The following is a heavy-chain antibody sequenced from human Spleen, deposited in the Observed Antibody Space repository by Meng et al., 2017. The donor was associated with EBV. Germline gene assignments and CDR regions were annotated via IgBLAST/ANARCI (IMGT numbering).Heavy chain of an antibody. CDR1: GYTFSGYF. Sequence: VERVQSGGEVKKPGASVKVSCKASGYTFSGYFIHWVRLAPGQGLEWMGRINPNTGGTNYGQKFQGRVSMTRDTSISTAYMELSRLRSDDTAVYYCATEPPIMSLIKYYFDSWGQGTLVTVSS. CDR3: ATEPPIMSLIKYYFDS. CDR2: INPNTGGT. V-gene: IGHV1-2*06. J-gene: IGHJ4*02. D-gene: IGHD2-8*01.